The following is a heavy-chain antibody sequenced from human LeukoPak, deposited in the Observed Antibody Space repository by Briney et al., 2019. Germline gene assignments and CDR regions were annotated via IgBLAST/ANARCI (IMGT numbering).Heavy chain of an antibody. Sequence: GGSLRLSCAASGFTFSNAWMNWVRQAPGKGLEWVGRIKSKTDGETTDHAAPVKGRFTISRDDSKNTLYLQMNSLKTEDTAVYYCVTDLVIKGYFDYWGQGALVTVSS. CDR1: GFTFSNAW. CDR3: VTDLVIKGYFDY. J-gene: IGHJ4*02. D-gene: IGHD2-21*01. CDR2: IKSKTDGETT. V-gene: IGHV3-15*07.